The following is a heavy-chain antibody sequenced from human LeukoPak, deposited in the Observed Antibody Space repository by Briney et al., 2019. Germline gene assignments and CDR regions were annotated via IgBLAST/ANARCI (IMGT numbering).Heavy chain of an antibody. J-gene: IGHJ3*02. CDR3: ARAVWFGDDAFDI. D-gene: IGHD3-10*01. CDR2: ISSSGSTI. Sequence: GGSLRLSCAASGFTFSDYYMSWIRQAPGKGLEWVSYISSSGSTIYYADSVKGRFTISRDNAKNSLYLQMNSLRAEDTAVYYCARAVWFGDDAFDIWGQGTMVTVSS. CDR1: GFTFSDYY. V-gene: IGHV3-11*01.